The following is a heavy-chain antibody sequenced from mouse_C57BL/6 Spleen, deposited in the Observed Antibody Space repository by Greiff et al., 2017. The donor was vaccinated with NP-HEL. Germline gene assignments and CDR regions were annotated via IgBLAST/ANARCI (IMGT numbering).Heavy chain of an antibody. CDR3: AHYEDWYFDV. J-gene: IGHJ1*03. CDR2: IYPGDGDT. D-gene: IGHD2-4*01. Sequence: VQLQQSGPELVKPGASVKISCKASGYAFSSSWMNWVKQRPGKGLEWIGRIYPGDGDTNYNGKFKGKATLTVDKSSSTAYMQLSRLTSEDSVVYFCAHYEDWYFDVWGTGTTVTVSS. V-gene: IGHV1-82*01. CDR1: GYAFSSSW.